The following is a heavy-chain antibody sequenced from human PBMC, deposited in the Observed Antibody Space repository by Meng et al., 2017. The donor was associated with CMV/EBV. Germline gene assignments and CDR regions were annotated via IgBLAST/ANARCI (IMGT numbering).Heavy chain of an antibody. CDR2: TYYRSKWYN. D-gene: IGHD3-22*01. Sequence: SCAISGDSVSSNSAAWNWIRQSPSRGLEWLGRTYYRSKWYNDYAVSVKSRITISPDTSKNQFSLQLNSVTPEDTAVYYCARDIASYYYDSSGYPNLYYYYGMDVWGQGTTVTVSS. CDR1: GDSVSSNSAA. J-gene: IGHJ6*02. CDR3: ARDIASYYYDSSGYPNLYYYYGMDV. V-gene: IGHV6-1*01.